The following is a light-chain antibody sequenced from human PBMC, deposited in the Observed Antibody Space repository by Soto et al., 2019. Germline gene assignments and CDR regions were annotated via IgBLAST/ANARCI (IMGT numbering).Light chain of an antibody. Sequence: IVVTLSPATXCVKITQRAPPACSDRLSVSRELAWYHQKPGKDKXLXXXGACRRANGIQDRFSGSGSGTDLTLTISIRELEDFGGYYCQQYGGERLHTFGPGTEVDN. CDR2: GAC. CDR3: QQYGGERLHT. J-gene: IGKJ3*01. V-gene: IGKV3-20*01. CDR1: LSVSRE.